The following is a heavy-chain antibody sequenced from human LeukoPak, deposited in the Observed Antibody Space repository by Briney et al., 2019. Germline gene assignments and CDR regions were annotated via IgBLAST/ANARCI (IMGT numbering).Heavy chain of an antibody. D-gene: IGHD2-15*01. V-gene: IGHV1-2*02. CDR3: ARGLGYCSGGSCYFGAFDI. CDR2: INPNSGGT. Sequence: GASVKVSCKASGYTFTGYYMHWVRQAPGQGLEWMGWINPNSGGTNYAQKFQGRVTMTRDTSISTAYMELGRLRSDDTAVYYCARGLGYCSGGSCYFGAFDIWGQGTMVTVSS. J-gene: IGHJ3*02. CDR1: GYTFTGYY.